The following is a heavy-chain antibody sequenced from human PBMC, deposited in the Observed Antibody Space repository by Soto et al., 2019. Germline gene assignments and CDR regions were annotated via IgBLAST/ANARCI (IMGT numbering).Heavy chain of an antibody. CDR1: GGTFSSYA. V-gene: IGHV1-69*06. D-gene: IGHD2-15*01. CDR2: IIPIFGTA. J-gene: IGHJ4*02. Sequence: SVKVSCKASGGTFSSYAISWVRQAPRQGLEWMGGIIPIFGTANYAQKFQGRVTITADKSTSTAYMELSSLRSEDTAVYYCARVYARGVATSLWGQGTLVTVSS. CDR3: ARVYARGVATSL.